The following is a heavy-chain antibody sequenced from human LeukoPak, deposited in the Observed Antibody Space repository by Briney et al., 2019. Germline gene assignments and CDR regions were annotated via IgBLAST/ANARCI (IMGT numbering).Heavy chain of an antibody. V-gene: IGHV1-3*01. CDR2: INAGNGNT. D-gene: IGHD6-13*01. CDR3: AREEAAAGTEDYYYYGMDV. CDR1: GYTFTNYA. J-gene: IGHJ6*02. Sequence: ASVKLSCKAAGYTFTNYAMHWVRQAPGQRLEWMGWINAGNGNTKYSQKFQGRVTITRDTSASTAYMELSSLRSEDTAVYYCAREEAAAGTEDYYYYGMDVWGQGTTVTVSS.